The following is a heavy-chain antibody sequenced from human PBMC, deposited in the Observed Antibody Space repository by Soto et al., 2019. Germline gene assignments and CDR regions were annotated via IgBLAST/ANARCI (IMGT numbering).Heavy chain of an antibody. CDR2: IYYSVST. J-gene: IGHJ4*02. V-gene: IGHV4-31*03. CDR3: ARVALGRPFDY. D-gene: IGHD2-15*01. Sequence: PSETMSLRCTVCGGSISRAGYYWTWIRKNPRKGLEWIVYIYYSVSTYYNPSLKSRVTISVDTSKNQFSLKLSSVTVADTVVYYCARVALGRPFDYWGQGTLVTVSS. CDR1: GGSISRAGYY.